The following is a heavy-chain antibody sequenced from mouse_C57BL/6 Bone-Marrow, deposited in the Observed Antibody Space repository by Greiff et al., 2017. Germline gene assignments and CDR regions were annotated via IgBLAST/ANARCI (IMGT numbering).Heavy chain of an antibody. V-gene: IGHV14-1*01. J-gene: IGHJ2*01. D-gene: IGHD1-1*01. CDR3: TRHTTVVATDYFDY. Sequence: EVQLQQSGAELVRPGASVKLSCTASGFNITDYYMHWVKQRPEQGLEWIGRIDPEDGDTEYAPKFQGKATLTADTSSNTAYLQLSSLTSEDTAVYYCTRHTTVVATDYFDYWGQGTTLTVSS. CDR1: GFNITDYY. CDR2: IDPEDGDT.